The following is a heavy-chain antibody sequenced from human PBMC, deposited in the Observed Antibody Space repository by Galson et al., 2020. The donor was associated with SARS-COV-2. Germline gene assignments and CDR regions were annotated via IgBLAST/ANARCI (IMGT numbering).Heavy chain of an antibody. D-gene: IGHD3-22*01. J-gene: IGHJ4*02. Sequence: TGGSLRLSCAASGFTFTTYAMSWVRQAPGKGLEWVATISGSGATTYYADSAKGRFTISKDNSKNTLNLQINSLRLEDTAVYYCAKSSERVSITVYVVSFPEHVDYWGPGTLVTVSS. CDR3: AKSSERVSITVYVVSFPEHVDY. CDR2: ISGSGATT. V-gene: IGHV3-23*01. CDR1: GFTFTTYA.